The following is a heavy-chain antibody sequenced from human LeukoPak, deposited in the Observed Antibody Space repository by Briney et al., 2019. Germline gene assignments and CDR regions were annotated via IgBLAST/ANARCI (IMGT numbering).Heavy chain of an antibody. D-gene: IGHD2-15*01. CDR1: GYTFTSYG. CDR2: SSAYNGNT. V-gene: IGHV1-18*01. Sequence: GASVKVSCKASGYTFTSYGISWVRQAPGQGLEWMGWSSAYNGNTNYAQKLQGRVTMTTDTSTSTAYMELRSLRSDDTAVYYCARMGDCSGGSCYTLAAVYFDYWGQGTLVTVSS. J-gene: IGHJ4*02. CDR3: ARMGDCSGGSCYTLAAVYFDY.